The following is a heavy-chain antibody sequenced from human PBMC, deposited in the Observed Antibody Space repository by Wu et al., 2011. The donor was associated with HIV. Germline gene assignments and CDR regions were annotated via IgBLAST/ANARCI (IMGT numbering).Heavy chain of an antibody. CDR3: ARDGGGEFTLDN. J-gene: IGHJ4*02. Sequence: QVQLVQSGAEAKKPGASVKVSCTASGYSFVGYVLHWVRRAPGQGPEWLGRIDPDNGDTKFARKFQGRLTMARDTWLNTAYMELSRLDSDDTAIYYCARDGGGEFTLDNWGQGTQVT. CDR2: IDPDNGDT. CDR1: GYSFVGYV. V-gene: IGHV1-2*06. D-gene: IGHD3-16*01.